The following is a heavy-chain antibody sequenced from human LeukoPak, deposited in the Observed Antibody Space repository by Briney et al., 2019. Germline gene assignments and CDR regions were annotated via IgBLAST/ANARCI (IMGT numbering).Heavy chain of an antibody. J-gene: IGHJ5*02. Sequence: ASVKVSCKASGGTFSSYAMSWVRQAPGQGLEWMGGIIHIFGTANYAQKFQGRVTITADESTSTAYMELSSLRPEATAVYYCARVGDYYGSGSYYNVWFDPWGQGTLVTVSS. V-gene: IGHV1-69*13. CDR3: ARVGDYYGSGSYYNVWFDP. CDR1: GGTFSSYA. D-gene: IGHD3-10*01. CDR2: IIHIFGTA.